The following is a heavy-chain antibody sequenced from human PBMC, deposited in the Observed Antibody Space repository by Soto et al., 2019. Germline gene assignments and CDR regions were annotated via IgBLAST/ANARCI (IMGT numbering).Heavy chain of an antibody. J-gene: IGHJ3*02. CDR3: ARDAGSGSYYGYDAFDI. CDR2: ISYDGSNK. CDR1: VLTSPSYA. V-gene: IGHV3-30-3*01. D-gene: IGHD1-26*01. Sequence: AESLTPSCAASVLTSPSYATHWVRPAPHQGREWVAVISYDGSNKSYSDYVKRRFTISRDNSKNTLYLQMNSLRAEDTAVYYCARDAGSGSYYGYDAFDIWGQGTMVTVSS.